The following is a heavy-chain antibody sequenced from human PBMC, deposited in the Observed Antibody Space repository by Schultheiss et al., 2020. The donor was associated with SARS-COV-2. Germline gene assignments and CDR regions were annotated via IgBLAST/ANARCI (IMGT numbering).Heavy chain of an antibody. CDR2: IKSKTDGGTT. CDR1: GFPFSSNG. D-gene: IGHD6-19*01. CDR3: TTSRWGGYYFDY. J-gene: IGHJ4*02. Sequence: ETLSLTCAASGFPFSSNGMNWVRQAPGKGLEWVGRIKSKTDGGTTDYAAPVKGRFTISRDDSKNTLYLQMNSLKTEDTAVYYCTTSRWGGYYFDYWGQGTLVTVSS. V-gene: IGHV3-15*01.